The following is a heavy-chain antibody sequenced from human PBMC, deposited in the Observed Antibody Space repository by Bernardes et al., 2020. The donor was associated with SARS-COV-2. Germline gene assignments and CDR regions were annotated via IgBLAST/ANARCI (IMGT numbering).Heavy chain of an antibody. Sequence: GGSLRLSCAASGFTFSDYAMHWVRQVPGKGLEWVAFISYDGSGKKYADSVQGRLTISRDNSENTLYLQMNSLRVEDTAVYYCAAEGIAAGDALDIRGQGTVVTVSS. J-gene: IGHJ3*02. CDR2: ISYDGSGK. CDR1: GFTFSDYA. CDR3: AAEGIAAGDALDI. D-gene: IGHD6-13*01. V-gene: IGHV3-30*01.